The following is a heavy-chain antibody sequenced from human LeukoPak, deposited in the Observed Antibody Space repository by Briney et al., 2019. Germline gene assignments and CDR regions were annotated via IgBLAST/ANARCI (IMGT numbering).Heavy chain of an antibody. D-gene: IGHD5-18*01. V-gene: IGHV1-2*02. CDR3: ARGADTALIPYFYYYVDV. Sequence: ASVKVSCKASGYTFTGYYMHWVRQAPGQGLEWMGWINPNSGGTNYAQKFQGRVTMTRDTSISTAYMELSRLRSDDTAVYYCARGADTALIPYFYYYVDVWGTGTTVTVSS. CDR1: GYTFTGYY. CDR2: INPNSGGT. J-gene: IGHJ6*03.